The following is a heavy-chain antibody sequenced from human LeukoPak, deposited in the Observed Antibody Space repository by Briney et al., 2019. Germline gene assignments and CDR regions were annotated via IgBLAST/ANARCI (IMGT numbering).Heavy chain of an antibody. Sequence: SETLSLTCTVSGGSISSSSYYWGWIRQPPGKGLEWIGSIYYSGSTYQNPSLNSRVTISVDTSKNQFSLGLSSVTAADTAVYYCARHPANYYDSSGYFLFDYWGRGTLVTVSS. CDR1: GGSISSSSYY. CDR3: ARHPANYYDSSGYFLFDY. V-gene: IGHV4-39*01. D-gene: IGHD3-22*01. CDR2: IYYSGST. J-gene: IGHJ4*02.